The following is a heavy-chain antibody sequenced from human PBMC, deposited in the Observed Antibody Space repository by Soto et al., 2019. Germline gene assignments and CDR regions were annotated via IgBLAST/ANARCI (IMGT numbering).Heavy chain of an antibody. Sequence: PXGSLGLSCAASGFTFSSYAMSWVRQAPGKGLEWVSAISGSGGSTYYADSVKGRFTISRDNSKNTLYLQMNSLRAEDTAVYYCAKDWVTTVTTSDFDYWGQGTLVTVSS. J-gene: IGHJ4*02. D-gene: IGHD4-17*01. CDR3: AKDWVTTVTTSDFDY. V-gene: IGHV3-23*01. CDR2: ISGSGGST. CDR1: GFTFSSYA.